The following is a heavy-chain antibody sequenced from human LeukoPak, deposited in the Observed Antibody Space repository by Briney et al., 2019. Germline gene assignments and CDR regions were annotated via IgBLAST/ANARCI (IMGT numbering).Heavy chain of an antibody. V-gene: IGHV4-30-2*01. Sequence: SQTLSLTCAVSGGSISSGGYSWSWIRQPPGKGLEWIGYIYHSGSTYYNPSLKSRVTISVDRSKNQFSLKLSSVTAADTAVYYCARGRSIAAAGDFDIWGQGTMVTVSS. CDR2: IYHSGST. CDR3: ARGRSIAAAGDFDI. D-gene: IGHD6-6*01. CDR1: GGSISSGGYS. J-gene: IGHJ3*02.